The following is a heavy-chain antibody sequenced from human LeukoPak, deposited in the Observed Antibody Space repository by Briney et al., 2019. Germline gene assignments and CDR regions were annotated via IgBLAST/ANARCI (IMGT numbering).Heavy chain of an antibody. Sequence: SETLSLTCTVSGVSISSYYWSWVRQPPGKGLEWVGYIYYSGSTNYNPSLKSRVTISVDTSKNQFSLKLSSVTAADTAVYYCARMTTVTTGPFDYWGQGTLVTVSS. CDR1: GVSISSYY. V-gene: IGHV4-59*01. CDR3: ARMTTVTTGPFDY. D-gene: IGHD4-17*01. J-gene: IGHJ4*02. CDR2: IYYSGST.